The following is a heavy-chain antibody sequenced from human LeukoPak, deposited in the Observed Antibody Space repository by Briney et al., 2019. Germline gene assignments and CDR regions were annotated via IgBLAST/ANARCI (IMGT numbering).Heavy chain of an antibody. V-gene: IGHV3-30*04. CDR2: ISGDGNYK. CDR3: ARDGGSSGWSPPYRD. J-gene: IGHJ4*02. Sequence: PGGSLRLSCAASGFSFSDYATHWVRQAPGKGLEWVTVISGDGNYKYFADSVKGRFTVSRDNSKNTLYLQMNSLTTEDTAMYYCARDGGSSGWSPPYRDWGQGTLVAVSS. CDR1: GFSFSDYA. D-gene: IGHD6-19*01.